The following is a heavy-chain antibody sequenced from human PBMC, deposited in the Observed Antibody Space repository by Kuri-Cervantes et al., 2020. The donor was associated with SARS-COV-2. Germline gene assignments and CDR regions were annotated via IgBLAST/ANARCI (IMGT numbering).Heavy chain of an antibody. CDR3: ARLIGDGYPRYSFDH. Sequence: ETLSLTCTVSGGSISSYYWSWVRQAPGKGLEWVSSISSWSTYIFYADSVKGRFTLSRDNARNSLYLQMNSLRAEDTAVYYCARLIGDGYPRYSFDHWGQGTLVTVSS. J-gene: IGHJ4*02. CDR1: GGSISSYY. V-gene: IGHV3-21*01. CDR2: ISSWSTYI. D-gene: IGHD5-24*01.